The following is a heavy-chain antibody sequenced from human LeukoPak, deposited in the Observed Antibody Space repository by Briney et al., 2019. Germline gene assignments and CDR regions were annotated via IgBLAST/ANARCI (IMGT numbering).Heavy chain of an antibody. CDR3: ARVGITMVRGVIINYYYYGMDV. CDR2: INHSGST. D-gene: IGHD3-10*01. Sequence: SETLSLTCAVYGGSFSGYYWSWIRQPPGKGLEWIGEINHSGSTNYNPSLKSRVTISVDTSKNQFSLKLSSVTAADAAVYYCARVGITMVRGVIINYYYYGMDVWGQGTTVTVPS. V-gene: IGHV4-34*01. CDR1: GGSFSGYY. J-gene: IGHJ6*02.